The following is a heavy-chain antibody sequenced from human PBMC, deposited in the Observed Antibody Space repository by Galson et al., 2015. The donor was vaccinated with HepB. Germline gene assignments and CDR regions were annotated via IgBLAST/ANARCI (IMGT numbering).Heavy chain of an antibody. D-gene: IGHD1-26*01. CDR2: ISGTDDTT. Sequence: SLRLSCAASGFTFSRYTMGWVRQAPGKGLQWVSAISGTDDTTYHTDSVKGRFTISRDNSKNTLYVQMNSLRAEDTAMFYCARGSGSYYDAFDIWGQGTLVTVSS. CDR1: GFTFSRYT. CDR3: ARGSGSYYDAFDI. V-gene: IGHV3-23*01. J-gene: IGHJ3*02.